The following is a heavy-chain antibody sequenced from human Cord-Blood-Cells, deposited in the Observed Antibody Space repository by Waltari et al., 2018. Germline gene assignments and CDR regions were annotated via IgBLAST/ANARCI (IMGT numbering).Heavy chain of an antibody. CDR3: ARDRPATGYDFWSGYYDY. CDR1: GYSISSGYS. CDR2: IYHSGST. D-gene: IGHD3-3*01. Sequence: QVQLQESGPGLVKPSETLSITCAVSGYSISSGYSWGWIRQPPGKGLEWIGGIYHSGSTYYNPSLKSRVTISVDTSKNQFSLKLSSVTAADTAVYYCARDRPATGYDFWSGYYDYWGQGTLVTVSS. V-gene: IGHV4-38-2*02. J-gene: IGHJ4*02.